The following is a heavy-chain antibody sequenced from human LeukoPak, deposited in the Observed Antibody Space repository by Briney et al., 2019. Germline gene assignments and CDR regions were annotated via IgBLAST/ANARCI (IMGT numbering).Heavy chain of an antibody. CDR3: ARGVEPLAANTLAY. J-gene: IGHJ4*02. CDR1: GFTVITND. V-gene: IGHV3-53*01. CDR2: LYSGGNT. D-gene: IGHD1-14*01. Sequence: HSGGSLRLSCAASGFTVITNDMTWVRQAPGKGLEWVSVLYSGGNTKYADSVQGRFTISRDNSKNTLYLEMNSLSPDDTAVYYCARGVEPLAANTLAYWGQGTLVTVSS.